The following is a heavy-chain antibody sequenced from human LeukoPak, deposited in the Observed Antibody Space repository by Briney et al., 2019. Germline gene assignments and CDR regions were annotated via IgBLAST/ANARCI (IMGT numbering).Heavy chain of an antibody. V-gene: IGHV3-53*01. J-gene: IGHJ3*02. CDR2: IYDSGST. CDR3: AKNGKMQLVDDAFDI. CDR1: GFTVSNNY. Sequence: GGSLRLSCAASGFTVSNNYMTWVRQAPGKGLEWVSVIYDSGSTYYADSVKGRFTISRDNSKNTLYLQMNSLRVEDTAVYYCAKNGKMQLVDDAFDIWGQGTMVTVSS. D-gene: IGHD6-13*01.